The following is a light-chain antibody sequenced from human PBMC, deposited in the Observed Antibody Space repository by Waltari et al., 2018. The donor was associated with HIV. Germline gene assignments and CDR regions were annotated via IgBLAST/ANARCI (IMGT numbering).Light chain of an antibody. V-gene: IGKV1-39*01. CDR2: AAS. J-gene: IGKJ1*01. Sequence: DIQMTQSQSSLSASVGDRVTITCRASQSISSYLNWYQQKPGKAPKLLIYAASSLQSGVPSRFSGSGSGTDFTLTISSLQPEDSATYYCQQSYNNPWTFGQGTKVEIK. CDR3: QQSYNNPWT. CDR1: QSISSY.